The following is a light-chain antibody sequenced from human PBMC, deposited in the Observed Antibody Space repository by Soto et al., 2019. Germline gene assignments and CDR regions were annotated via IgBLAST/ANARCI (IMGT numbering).Light chain of an antibody. CDR3: QHYDRAPMWT. CDR2: STS. J-gene: IGKJ1*01. V-gene: IGKV3-20*01. Sequence: EIVLTQSPGTLSLSPGERATLSCRASQSVVDTYLAWYQQKPGQAPRLLMYSTSIRATGIPDRFSGSGSGTDFTLTISRLDPEDFAVYYCQHYDRAPMWTFGQGTKVEIK. CDR1: QSVVDTY.